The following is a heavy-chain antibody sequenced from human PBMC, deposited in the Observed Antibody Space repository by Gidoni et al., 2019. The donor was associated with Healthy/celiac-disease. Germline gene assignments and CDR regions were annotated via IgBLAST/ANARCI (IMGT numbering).Heavy chain of an antibody. Sequence: ETLSLTCAVSGYSISSGYYWGWIRQPPGKGLEWTGSIYHSGSTYYNPSLKSRVTISVDTSKNQFSRKLSSVTAADTAVYYCARDLEVAVAGRVLDYWGQGTLVTVSS. CDR1: GYSISSGYY. D-gene: IGHD6-19*01. CDR2: IYHSGST. CDR3: ARDLEVAVAGRVLDY. V-gene: IGHV4-38-2*02. J-gene: IGHJ4*02.